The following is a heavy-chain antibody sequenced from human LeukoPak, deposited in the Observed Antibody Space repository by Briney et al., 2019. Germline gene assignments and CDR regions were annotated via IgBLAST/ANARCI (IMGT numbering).Heavy chain of an antibody. CDR2: IIPIFGTA. V-gene: IGHV1-69*13. CDR1: GGTFSSYA. CDR3: ARPSYGDLYYYYYMDV. Sequence: SVKVSCKASGGTFSSYAISWVRQAPGQGLEWMGGIIPIFGTANYARKFQGRVTITADESTSTAYMELSSLRSEDTAVYYCARPSYGDLYYYYYMDVWGKGTTVTVSS. D-gene: IGHD5-18*01. J-gene: IGHJ6*03.